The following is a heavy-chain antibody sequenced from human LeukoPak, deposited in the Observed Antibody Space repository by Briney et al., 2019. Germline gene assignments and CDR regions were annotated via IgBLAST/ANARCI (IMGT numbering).Heavy chain of an antibody. CDR3: AKDQVKWLVLAGGFWDY. CDR2: IRYDGSNK. CDR1: GFTFSSYG. D-gene: IGHD6-19*01. J-gene: IGHJ4*02. Sequence: GGSLRLSCAASGFTFSSYGMHWVRQAPGKGLEWVAFIRYDGSNKNYADSVKGRFTISRDNSKNTLYLQMNSLRAEDTAVYYCAKDQVKWLVLAGGFWDYWGQGTLVTVSS. V-gene: IGHV3-30*02.